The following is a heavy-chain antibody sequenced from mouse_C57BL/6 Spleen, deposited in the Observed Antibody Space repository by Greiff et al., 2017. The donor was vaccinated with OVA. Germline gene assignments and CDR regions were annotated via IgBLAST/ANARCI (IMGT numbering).Heavy chain of an antibody. CDR2: ISNGGGST. CDR3: ERPPYYGNYDYAMDY. D-gene: IGHD2-10*01. V-gene: IGHV5-12*01. Sequence: DVQLVESGGGLVQPGGSLKLSCAASGFTFSDYYMYWVRQTPEKRLEWVAYISNGGGSTYYPDTVKGRFTISRDNDKNTLYLHMSILKSEDTAMYYCERPPYYGNYDYAMDYWGQGTSVTVSS. J-gene: IGHJ4*01. CDR1: GFTFSDYY.